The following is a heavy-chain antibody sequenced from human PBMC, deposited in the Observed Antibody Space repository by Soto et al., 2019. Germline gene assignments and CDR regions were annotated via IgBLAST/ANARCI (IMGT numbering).Heavy chain of an antibody. J-gene: IGHJ6*02. Sequence: CKGSGYSFTSYWICWVRQMPGKGLECMGIIYPGDSDTRYSPSFQGQVTISADKSISTAYLQWSSLKASDTAMYYCARPRYPGRGYYGMDVWGQGTTVTVS. D-gene: IGHD2-15*01. CDR3: ARPRYPGRGYYGMDV. V-gene: IGHV5-51*01. CDR1: GYSFTSYW. CDR2: IYPGDSDT.